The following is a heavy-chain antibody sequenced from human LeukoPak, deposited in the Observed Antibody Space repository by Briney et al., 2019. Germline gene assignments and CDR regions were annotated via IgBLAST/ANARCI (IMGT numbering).Heavy chain of an antibody. Sequence: ASVKVSCKASGYTFTSYDINWVRQATGQGLEWMGWMNPNSGNTGYAQKFQGRVTMTRNTSISTAYMELRSLRSDDTAVYYCAKVSGDIVVVVADDAFDIWGQGTMVTVSS. V-gene: IGHV1-8*01. CDR3: AKVSGDIVVVVADDAFDI. CDR1: GYTFTSYD. D-gene: IGHD2-15*01. CDR2: MNPNSGNT. J-gene: IGHJ3*02.